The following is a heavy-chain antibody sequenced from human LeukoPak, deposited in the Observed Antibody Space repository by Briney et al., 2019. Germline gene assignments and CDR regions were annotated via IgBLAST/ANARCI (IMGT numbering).Heavy chain of an antibody. CDR1: GGSLSGYY. CDR3: ARDGYSGNDGL. Sequence: PSETLSLTCAVYGGSLSGYYWSWIRQPPGKGLEWIGEINHSGSTNYNPSLKSRVTISVDMSKNQFSLKLSSVTAADTAVYYCARDGYSGNDGLWGQGTLVTVSS. CDR2: INHSGST. V-gene: IGHV4-34*01. J-gene: IGHJ4*02. D-gene: IGHD5-12*01.